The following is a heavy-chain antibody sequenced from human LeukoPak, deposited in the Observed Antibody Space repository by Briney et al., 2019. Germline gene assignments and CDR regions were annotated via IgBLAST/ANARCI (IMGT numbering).Heavy chain of an antibody. CDR2: ISSSSSYI. V-gene: IGHV3-21*01. D-gene: IGHD6-19*01. J-gene: IGHJ4*02. Sequence: GGSLRLSCAASGFTFSSYSMNWVRQAPGKGLEWVSSISSSSSYIYYADSVKGRFTISRDNAKNSLYLQMNSLRAEDTAVYYCARARTEIAVAGPVDYWGQGTLVTVSS. CDR3: ARARTEIAVAGPVDY. CDR1: GFTFSSYS.